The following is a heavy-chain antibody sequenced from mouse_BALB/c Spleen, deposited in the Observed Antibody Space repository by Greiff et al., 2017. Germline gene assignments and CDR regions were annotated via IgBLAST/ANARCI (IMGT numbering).Heavy chain of an antibody. J-gene: IGHJ4*01. D-gene: IGHD2-1*01. V-gene: IGHV5-9-1*01. CDR1: GFTFSSYA. Sequence: EVMLVESGGGLVKPGGSLKLSCAASGFTFSSYAMSWVRQTPEKRLEWVATISSGGSYTYYPDSVKGRFTISRDNAKNTLYLQMSSLRSEDTAMYYCARRGGNYVAMDYWGQGTSVTVSS. CDR3: ARRGGNYVAMDY. CDR2: ISSGGSYT.